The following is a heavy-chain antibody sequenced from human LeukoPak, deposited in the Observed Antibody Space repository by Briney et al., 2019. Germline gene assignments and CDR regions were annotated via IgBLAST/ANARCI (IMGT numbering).Heavy chain of an antibody. D-gene: IGHD3-22*01. Sequence: GGSLRLSCAASGFTFSSYAMSWVRQAPGKGLEWVSAISGSGGSTYYADSVKGRFTISRDNSKNTLYLQMNSLRAEDTAVYYCAKDFLFNYYDSSRYYFDYWGQGTLVTVSP. CDR1: GFTFSSYA. CDR2: ISGSGGST. J-gene: IGHJ4*02. V-gene: IGHV3-23*01. CDR3: AKDFLFNYYDSSRYYFDY.